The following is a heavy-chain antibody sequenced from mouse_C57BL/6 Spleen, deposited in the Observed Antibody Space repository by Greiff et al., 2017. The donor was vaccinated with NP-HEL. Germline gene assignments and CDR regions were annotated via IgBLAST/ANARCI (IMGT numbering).Heavy chain of an antibody. D-gene: IGHD2-3*01. V-gene: IGHV1-61*01. CDR2: IYPSDSET. CDR3: ARGTIYDGYSAWFAY. CDR1: GYTFTSYW. Sequence: VQLQQSGAELVRPGSSVKLSCKASGYTFTSYWMDWVKQRPGQGLEWIGNIYPSDSETHYNQKFKDKATLTVDKSSSTAYMQLSSLTSEDSAVYYCARGTIYDGYSAWFAYWGQGTLVTVSA. J-gene: IGHJ3*01.